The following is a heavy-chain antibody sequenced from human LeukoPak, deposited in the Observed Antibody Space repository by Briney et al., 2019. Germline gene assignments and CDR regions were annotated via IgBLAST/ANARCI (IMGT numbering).Heavy chain of an antibody. CDR1: GFSFSNW. Sequence: GGSLRLSCAASGFSFSNWMSWVRQAPGKGLEWVAIIKQDGSERYYVDSVKGRFTISRDNPRNSLYLQMDILRAEDTAVYYCATDNVYCSRTSCYQTFDYWGQGTLVTVPS. V-gene: IGHV3-7*01. D-gene: IGHD2-2*01. CDR3: ATDNVYCSRTSCYQTFDY. CDR2: IKQDGSER. J-gene: IGHJ4*02.